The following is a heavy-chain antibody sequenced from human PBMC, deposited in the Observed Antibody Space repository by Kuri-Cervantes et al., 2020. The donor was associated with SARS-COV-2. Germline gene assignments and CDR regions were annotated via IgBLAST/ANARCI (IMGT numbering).Heavy chain of an antibody. CDR3: ARIVGNFWSGYYPDRRYYYGMDV. V-gene: IGHV2-26*01. CDR2: IFSNDEK. Sequence: SGPPLVKPPHTLKGTSAFAAFSLSTSKVGLGCIRQPPGKALEWLAHIFSNDEKSYSTSLKSRLTISKDTSKSQVVLTMTNMDPVDTATYYCARIVGNFWSGYYPDRRYYYGMDVGSAGTTVTVSS. D-gene: IGHD3-3*01. CDR1: AFSLSTSKVG. J-gene: IGHJ6*04.